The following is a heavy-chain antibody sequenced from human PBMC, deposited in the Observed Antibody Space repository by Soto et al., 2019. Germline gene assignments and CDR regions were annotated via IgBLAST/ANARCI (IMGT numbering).Heavy chain of an antibody. V-gene: IGHV4-61*01. CDR1: GGSVSGGPYY. CDR3: ARGMFYYDSSGYYTPYYFDY. Sequence: PSETLSLTCTVSGGSVSGGPYYWSWIRQSPGKGLEWIGRIHASGSTNYNPSLKSRVTMSVDTSKNQFSLKLNSVTAADTAVYYCARGMFYYDSSGYYTPYYFDYWGQGTLVTVSS. D-gene: IGHD3-22*01. J-gene: IGHJ4*02. CDR2: IHASGST.